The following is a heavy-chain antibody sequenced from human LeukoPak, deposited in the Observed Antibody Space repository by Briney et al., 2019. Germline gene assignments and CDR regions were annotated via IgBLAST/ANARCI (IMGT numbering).Heavy chain of an antibody. V-gene: IGHV4-34*01. CDR1: GGSFSGYY. J-gene: IGHJ4*02. CDR3: ATRLGRDTEFDY. Sequence: SETLSLTCAVYGGSFSGYYWSWIRQPPGKGLEWIGEINHSGSTNYNPSLKSRVTISVDTSKNQFSLKLSSVTAADTAVYYCATRLGRDTEFDYWGQGTLVTVSS. D-gene: IGHD5-18*01. CDR2: INHSGST.